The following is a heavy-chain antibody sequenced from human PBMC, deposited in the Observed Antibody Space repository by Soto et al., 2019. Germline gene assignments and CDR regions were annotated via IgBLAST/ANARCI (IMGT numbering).Heavy chain of an antibody. D-gene: IGHD3-16*01. CDR1: GYTFNTDY. J-gene: IGHJ5*02. V-gene: IGHV1-46*02. CDR3: PFGRPTASSWLDP. Sequence: QEQLVQSGTEVKKPGDSVRVSCKAFGYTFNTDYVHWVRQAPGQGLEWMGIINPSGGPTSYAQKFPGRAPMTGHRSPSAVYMELSTPTSEDTAVYYWPFGRPTASSWLDPWGQGTLVSVST. CDR2: INPSGGPT.